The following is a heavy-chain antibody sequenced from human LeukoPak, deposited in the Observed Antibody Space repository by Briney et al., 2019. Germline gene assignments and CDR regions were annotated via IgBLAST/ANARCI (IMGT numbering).Heavy chain of an antibody. J-gene: IGHJ4*02. V-gene: IGHV3-30-3*01. D-gene: IGHD6-13*01. Sequence: PGGSLRLSCAASGFTFSSYAMHWVRQAPGKGLEWVAVISYDGSNKYYADSVKGRFTISRDNSKNTLYLQMNSLRAEDTAVYYCARGIAAAGKSPFDYWGQGTLVTVSS. CDR2: ISYDGSNK. CDR3: ARGIAAAGKSPFDY. CDR1: GFTFSSYA.